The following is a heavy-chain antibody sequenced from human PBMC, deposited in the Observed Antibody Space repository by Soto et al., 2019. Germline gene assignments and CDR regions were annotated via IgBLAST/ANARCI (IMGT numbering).Heavy chain of an antibody. CDR2: VYSSGGT. J-gene: IGHJ5*02. Sequence: QVHLQQSGPGLVNPSETLSLTCTVSGGSMSSYYWTWIRQPAGKGLEWIGRVYSSGGTHYNPSLKSRVTISLDTSKNQFSLRLLSVTHADTAVYYCARGQRFSDWFDPWGQGTLVTVSS. CDR1: GGSMSSYY. V-gene: IGHV4-4*07. CDR3: ARGQRFSDWFDP. D-gene: IGHD3-3*01.